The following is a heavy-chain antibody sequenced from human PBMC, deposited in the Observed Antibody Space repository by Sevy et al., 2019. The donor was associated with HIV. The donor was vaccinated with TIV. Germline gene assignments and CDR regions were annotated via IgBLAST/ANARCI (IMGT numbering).Heavy chain of an antibody. CDR2: SYHSGSS. D-gene: IGHD2-15*01. V-gene: IGHV4-4*02. J-gene: IGHJ5*02. CDR1: GGSISSNNW. CDR3: ATGREIAEDIVFQSCFDP. Sequence: SETLSLTCAVSGGSISSNNWWSWVRQPPGKGLEWIGESYHSGSSNYNPSLKSRVTISVDKSTNQFSLKLSSVTAADTSVEYCATGREIAEDIVFQSCFDPWGEGTLVTVSS.